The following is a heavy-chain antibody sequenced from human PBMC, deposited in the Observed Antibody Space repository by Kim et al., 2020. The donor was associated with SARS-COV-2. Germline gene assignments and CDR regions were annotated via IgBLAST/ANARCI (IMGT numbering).Heavy chain of an antibody. J-gene: IGHJ3*01. CDR1: GFTFSNYG. CDR2: IWYDGSNK. V-gene: IGHV3-33*01. D-gene: IGHD1-1*01. Sequence: GGSLRLSCATSGFTFSNYGMRWVRQAPGKGLEGVALIWYDGSNKRYADAVRGRFTISRDDSKNTVYLEMNNLRVEDTAVYFCARDQQLEGPFEWGQGTMVRVSS. CDR3: ARDQQLEGPFE.